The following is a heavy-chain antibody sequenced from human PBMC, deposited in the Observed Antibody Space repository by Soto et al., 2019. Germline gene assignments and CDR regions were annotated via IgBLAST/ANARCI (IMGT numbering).Heavy chain of an antibody. D-gene: IGHD3-22*01. CDR3: ARVAYYDSSGYYRSTGYYGMDV. J-gene: IGHJ6*02. CDR1: GGTFSSYA. V-gene: IGHV1-69*01. Sequence: QVQLVQSGAEVQKPGSSVKVSCKASGGTFSSYAISWVRQAPGQGLEWMGGFIPIFGTANYAQKFQGRVTITADASTSTAYMELSSLRSEDTAVYYCARVAYYDSSGYYRSTGYYGMDVWGQGTTVTVSS. CDR2: FIPIFGTA.